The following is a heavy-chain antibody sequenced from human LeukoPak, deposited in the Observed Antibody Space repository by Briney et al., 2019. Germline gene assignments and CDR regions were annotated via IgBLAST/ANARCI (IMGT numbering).Heavy chain of an antibody. D-gene: IGHD2-15*01. CDR3: ARWRSGGSSCVDY. CDR1: GYTFTSYG. V-gene: IGHV1-18*01. CDR2: ISAYNGNT. Sequence: GASVTVSCKGSGYTFTSYGFSWVRQPPGQGRDWMGWISAYNGNTNYAQKLQDRVTMTTDTSTSTAYMELRSLRSDDTAVYYCARWRSGGSSCVDYWGQGTLVTVSS. J-gene: IGHJ4*02.